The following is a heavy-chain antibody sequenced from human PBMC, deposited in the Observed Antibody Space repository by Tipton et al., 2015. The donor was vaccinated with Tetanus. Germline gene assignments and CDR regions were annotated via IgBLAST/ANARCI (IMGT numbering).Heavy chain of an antibody. Sequence: QSGAEVKKPGESLKISCQGSGYNFSYYSIGWVRQLPGRGLEWMGIVDPRDSQATYGPSFQGQVTLSADRSINVAYLQWGSLKASDTGLYYCARRRSAVLSGAYHWYFDLWGRGTLVGVSS. V-gene: IGHV5-51*01. CDR3: ARRRSAVLSGAYHWYFDL. CDR1: GYNFSYYS. D-gene: IGHD3-3*01. J-gene: IGHJ2*01. CDR2: VDPRDSQA.